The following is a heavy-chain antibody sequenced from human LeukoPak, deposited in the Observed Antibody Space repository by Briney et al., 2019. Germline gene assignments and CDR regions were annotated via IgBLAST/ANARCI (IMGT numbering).Heavy chain of an antibody. CDR2: ISYDGSNK. D-gene: IGHD2-21*02. Sequence: PGGSLRLSCAASGFTFSSYAMHWVRQAPGKGLEWVAVISYDGSNKYYADSVKGRFTISRDNSKNTLYLQMNSLRAEDTAVYYCARDPFAYCSGDCLYYFDYWGQGTVITVSS. CDR3: ARDPFAYCSGDCLYYFDY. CDR1: GFTFSSYA. V-gene: IGHV3-30*04. J-gene: IGHJ4*02.